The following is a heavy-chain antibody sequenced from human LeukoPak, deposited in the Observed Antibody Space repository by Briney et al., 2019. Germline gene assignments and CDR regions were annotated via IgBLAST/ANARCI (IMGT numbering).Heavy chain of an antibody. J-gene: IGHJ4*02. CDR3: AKAEAPVRAGFDY. Sequence: QPGGSLRLSCAASGFTFSSYAMSWVRQAPGKGLEWVSAISGSGGSTFYADSVKGRFTISRDNSKNTLYLQMNSLRAEDTAVYYCAKAEAPVRAGFDYWGQGTLVTVSS. CDR2: ISGSGGST. V-gene: IGHV3-23*01. D-gene: IGHD6-19*01. CDR1: GFTFSSYA.